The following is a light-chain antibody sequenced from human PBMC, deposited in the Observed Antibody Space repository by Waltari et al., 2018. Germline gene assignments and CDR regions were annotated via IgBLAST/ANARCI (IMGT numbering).Light chain of an antibody. Sequence: SYVLTQPPSVSVAPEKPPRIPCGGKDMGSIRVNWYKQKQGQAPVLVLEDDNDRPSGIPERFSGSNSGNTATLTIARVEVGDEADYFCQVWDSSSDHYVFGPGTKVTVL. CDR1: DMGSIR. CDR3: QVWDSSSDHYV. V-gene: IGLV3-21*03. CDR2: DDN. J-gene: IGLJ1*01.